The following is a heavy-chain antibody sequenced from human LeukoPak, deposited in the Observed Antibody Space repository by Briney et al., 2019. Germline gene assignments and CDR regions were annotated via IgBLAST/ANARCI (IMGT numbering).Heavy chain of an antibody. V-gene: IGHV4-39*01. CDR1: GGSISSSSYY. J-gene: IGHJ3*02. CDR2: IYYSGST. D-gene: IGHD3-22*01. Sequence: PSETLSLTCTVSGGSISSSSYYWGWIHQPPGKGLEWIGSIYYSGSTYYNPSLKSRVTISVDTSKNQFSLKLSSVTAADTAVYYCASPDSSGFRGAFDIWGQGTMVTVSS. CDR3: ASPDSSGFRGAFDI.